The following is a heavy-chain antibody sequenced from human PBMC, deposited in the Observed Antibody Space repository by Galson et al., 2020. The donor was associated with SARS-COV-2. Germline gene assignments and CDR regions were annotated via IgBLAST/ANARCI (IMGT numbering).Heavy chain of an antibody. J-gene: IGHJ4*02. CDR3: LSYSSTRDNV. D-gene: IGHD6-19*01. V-gene: IGHV3-64D*09. CDR1: AFITTDYA. CDR2: MSSTGGTS. Sequence: GESLKLSCSASAFITTDYAMHWVRQAPGKGLQYVSAMSSTGGTSFYADSVNDRFTMSRDNSKNTFYLQMTGLRVEDSAFYYCLSYSSTRDNVWGQGTLVTGSS.